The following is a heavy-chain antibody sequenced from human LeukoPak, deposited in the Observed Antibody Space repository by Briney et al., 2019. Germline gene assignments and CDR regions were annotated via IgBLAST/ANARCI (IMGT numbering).Heavy chain of an antibody. J-gene: IGHJ4*02. CDR2: MNPNSGNT. CDR1: GYTFSSYD. D-gene: IGHD3-10*01. Sequence: ASVKVSCKASGYTFSSYDINWVRQATGQGLEWMGWMNPNSGNTGYAQKFQGRVTMTRNTSISTAYMELSSLRSEDTAVYYCARFNGRGVSNDYWGQGTLVTVSS. CDR3: ARFNGRGVSNDY. V-gene: IGHV1-8*01.